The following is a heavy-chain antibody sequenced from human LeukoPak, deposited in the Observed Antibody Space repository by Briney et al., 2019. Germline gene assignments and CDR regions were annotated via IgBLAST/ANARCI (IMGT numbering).Heavy chain of an antibody. Sequence: SQTLSLTCAVSGGSISSGGYSWSWIRQPPGKGLEWIGYIYHSGSTYYNPSLKSRVTISVDRSKNQFSLKLSSVTAADTAVYYCASLDSSGYSYFTYWGQGTLVTVSS. D-gene: IGHD3-22*01. V-gene: IGHV4-30-2*01. CDR3: ASLDSSGYSYFTY. CDR2: IYHSGST. CDR1: GGSISSGGYS. J-gene: IGHJ4*02.